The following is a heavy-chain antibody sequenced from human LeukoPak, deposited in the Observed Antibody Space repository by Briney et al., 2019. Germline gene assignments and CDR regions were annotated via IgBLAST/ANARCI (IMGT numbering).Heavy chain of an antibody. CDR2: IIPIFGTA. V-gene: IGHV1-69*05. D-gene: IGHD1-26*01. CDR3: AIIVGATTWGGFDY. Sequence: GASVKVSCKASGGTFSSYAISWVRQAPGQGLEWMGGIIPIFGTANYAQKFQGRVTITTDESTSTAYMELSSLRSEDTAVYYCAIIVGATTWGGFDYWGQGTLVTVSS. J-gene: IGHJ4*02. CDR1: GGTFSSYA.